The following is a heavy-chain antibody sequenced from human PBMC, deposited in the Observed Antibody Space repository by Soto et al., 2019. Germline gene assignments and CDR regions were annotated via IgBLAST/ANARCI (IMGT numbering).Heavy chain of an antibody. V-gene: IGHV6-1*01. CDR1: GDSVSSNSAA. J-gene: IGHJ6*03. Sequence: SQTLSLTCAISGDSVSSNSAAWNWIRQSPSRGLEWLGRTYYRSKWYNDYAVSVKSRITINPDTSKNQFSLQLNSVTPEDTAVYYCYAGYCSSTSCFYYYMDVWGKGTTVTVSS. CDR3: YAGYCSSTSCFYYYMDV. CDR2: TYYRSKWYN. D-gene: IGHD2-2*01.